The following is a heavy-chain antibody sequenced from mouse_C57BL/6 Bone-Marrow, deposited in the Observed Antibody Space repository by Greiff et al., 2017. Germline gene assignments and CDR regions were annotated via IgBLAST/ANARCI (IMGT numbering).Heavy chain of an antibody. CDR1: GYTFTSYG. V-gene: IGHV1-81*01. CDR2: IYPRSGNT. D-gene: IGHD4-1*01. Sequence: QVQLQQSGAELARPGASVKLSCKASGYTFTSYGISWVKQRTGQGLEGIGEIYPRSGNTYYNEKFKGKATLTADKSSSPAYMELRSLTSEDSAVYFCARRDAVLGWFAYLGQGTLVTVSA. J-gene: IGHJ3*01. CDR3: ARRDAVLGWFAY.